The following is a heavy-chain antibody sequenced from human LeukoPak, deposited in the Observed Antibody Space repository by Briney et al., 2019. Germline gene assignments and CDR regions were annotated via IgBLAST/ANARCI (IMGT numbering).Heavy chain of an antibody. CDR2: IRSDGSNK. Sequence: PGGSLRLSCAASGFTFSSYAMGWVRQAPGRGLEWVAFIRSDGSNKDYADSVKGRFTISRDNSKNTLYLQMNSLRVEDTGVYYCATLSLNWNYNHYFDFWGQGTLVTISS. D-gene: IGHD1-7*01. CDR1: GFTFSSYA. J-gene: IGHJ4*02. V-gene: IGHV3-30*02. CDR3: ATLSLNWNYNHYFDF.